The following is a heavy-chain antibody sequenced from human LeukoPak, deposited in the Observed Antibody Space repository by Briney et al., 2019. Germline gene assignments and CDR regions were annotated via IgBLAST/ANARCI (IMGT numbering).Heavy chain of an antibody. D-gene: IGHD2-8*01. CDR2: IDPSDSYT. Sequence: PGESLKISCKGSGYSFTSYWISWVRQMPGKGLEWMGRIDPSDSYTNYSPSFQGHVTISADKSISTAYLQWSSLKASDTAMYYCASLVGYCTNGVCPPDAFDISGQGTMVTVSS. CDR3: ASLVGYCTNGVCPPDAFDI. V-gene: IGHV5-10-1*01. J-gene: IGHJ3*02. CDR1: GYSFTSYW.